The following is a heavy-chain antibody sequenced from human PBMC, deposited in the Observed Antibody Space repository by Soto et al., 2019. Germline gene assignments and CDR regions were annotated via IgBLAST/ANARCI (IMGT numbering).Heavy chain of an antibody. V-gene: IGHV3-23*01. CDR2: ISGSGGST. J-gene: IGHJ3*02. CDR3: AKDEWFYSFLASPSQLPLHDPFNI. D-gene: IGHD3-3*01. Sequence: GGSLRLSCAAAGGTFGSYGGSWVRQAPGKGLEWVSAISGSGGSTYYADSVKGRFTISRDNSKNTLYLQMNSLRAEDTAVYYWAKDEWFYSFLASPSQLPLHDPFNIWGQGKMFTVS. CDR1: GGTFGSYG.